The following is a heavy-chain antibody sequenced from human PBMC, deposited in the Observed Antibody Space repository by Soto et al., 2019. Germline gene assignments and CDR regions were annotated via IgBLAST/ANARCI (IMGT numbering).Heavy chain of an antibody. CDR1: GYTFTSYD. Sequence: ASVKVSCKASGYTFTSYDINWVRQATGQGREWMGWMNPNSGNTGYAQKFQGRVTMTRNTSISTAYRELSSLRSEDTAVYYCARGGITGTTYYYYYYMDVWGKGTTVTVSS. CDR2: MNPNSGNT. CDR3: ARGGITGTTYYYYYYMDV. J-gene: IGHJ6*03. D-gene: IGHD1-7*01. V-gene: IGHV1-8*01.